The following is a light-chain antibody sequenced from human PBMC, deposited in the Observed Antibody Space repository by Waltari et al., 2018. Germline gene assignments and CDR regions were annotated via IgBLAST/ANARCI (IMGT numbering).Light chain of an antibody. V-gene: IGKV3-15*01. CDR2: GAS. CDR1: QSIGTH. CDR3: QQYNNWSSFT. J-gene: IGKJ3*01. Sequence: VMTQSPATLSVSPGERATLSCRASQSIGTHLAWYQQNSGQPPRLLIYGASIRATGIPARFSGSGSGTEFTLTISTLQSEDFAVYYCQQYNNWSSFTFGPGTKVDVK.